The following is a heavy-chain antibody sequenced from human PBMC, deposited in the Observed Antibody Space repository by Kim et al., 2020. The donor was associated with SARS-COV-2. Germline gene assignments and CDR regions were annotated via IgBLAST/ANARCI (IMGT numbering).Heavy chain of an antibody. V-gene: IGHV3-23*01. Sequence: SVKGRFTISRDNSKNTLYLQMNSLRAEDTAVYYCAKDYDSSGYYYPGDDYWGQGTLVTVSS. J-gene: IGHJ4*02. D-gene: IGHD3-22*01. CDR3: AKDYDSSGYYYPGDDY.